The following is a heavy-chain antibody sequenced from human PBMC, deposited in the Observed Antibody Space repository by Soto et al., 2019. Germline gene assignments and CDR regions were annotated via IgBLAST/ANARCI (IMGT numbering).Heavy chain of an antibody. V-gene: IGHV4-39*01. CDR2: IYYSGST. CDR1: GGSISSSSYY. J-gene: IGHJ5*02. CDR3: ARHRGFWFDP. Sequence: SETLSLTCTVSGGSISSSSYYWGWIRQPPGKGLEWIGSIYYSGSTYYNPSLKSRVTISVDTSKNQFSLKLSSVTAADTAVYYCARHRGFWFDPWGQGTLVTVSS. D-gene: IGHD3-16*01.